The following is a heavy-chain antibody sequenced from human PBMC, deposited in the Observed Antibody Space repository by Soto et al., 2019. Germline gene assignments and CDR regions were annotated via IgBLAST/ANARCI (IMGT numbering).Heavy chain of an antibody. CDR1: GYTFTDNY. CDR2: VDPEDGQT. D-gene: IGHD1-7*01. CDR3: AIRRAYRNSWYYFDS. Sequence: SCKVSGYTFTDNYIHWVQQVPGKGLEWMGLVDPEDGQTAYAEKFQGRVTLSADTSTDTAYMQLSGLKSEDTAVYYCAIRRAYRNSWYYFDSWGQGTLVTVS. V-gene: IGHV1-69-2*01. J-gene: IGHJ4*02.